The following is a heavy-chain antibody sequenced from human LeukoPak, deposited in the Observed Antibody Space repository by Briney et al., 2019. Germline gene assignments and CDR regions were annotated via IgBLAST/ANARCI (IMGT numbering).Heavy chain of an antibody. Sequence: SETLSLTCTVSGGSISSGSYYWSWIRQPAGKGLEWIGRIYTSGSTNYNPSLKSRVTISIDTSKNQFSLKLSSVTAADTAVYYCARAAYYYDSSGVASAFDIWGQGTMVTVSS. D-gene: IGHD3-22*01. J-gene: IGHJ3*02. CDR2: IYTSGST. V-gene: IGHV4-61*02. CDR3: ARAAYYYDSSGVASAFDI. CDR1: GGSISSGSYY.